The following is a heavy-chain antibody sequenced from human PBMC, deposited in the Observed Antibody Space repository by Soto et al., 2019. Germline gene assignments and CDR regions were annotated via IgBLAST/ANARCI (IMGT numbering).Heavy chain of an antibody. CDR3: VWSGYITYGMDV. D-gene: IGHD3-3*01. CDR1: GFTFSSYG. V-gene: IGHV3-33*01. Sequence: GGSLRLSCAASGFTFSSYGMHWVRQAPGKGLEWVAVIWYDGSNKYYADSVKGRFTISRDNSKNTLYLQMNSLRAEDTAVYYCVWSGYITYGMDVWGQGTTVTVSS. CDR2: IWYDGSNK. J-gene: IGHJ6*02.